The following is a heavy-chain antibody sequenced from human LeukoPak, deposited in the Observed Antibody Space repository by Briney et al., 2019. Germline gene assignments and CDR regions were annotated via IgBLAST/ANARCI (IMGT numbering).Heavy chain of an antibody. V-gene: IGHV3-30*02. CDR1: GFIFSYYG. CDR3: AELGITMIGGV. Sequence: GGSLRLSCEASGFIFSYYGIHWVRQAPGKGLEWVAFIQYDGSDKYYADSVKGRFTISRDNAKNSLYLQMNSLRAEDTAVYYCAELGITMIGGVWGKGTTVTISS. D-gene: IGHD3-10*02. J-gene: IGHJ6*04. CDR2: IQYDGSDK.